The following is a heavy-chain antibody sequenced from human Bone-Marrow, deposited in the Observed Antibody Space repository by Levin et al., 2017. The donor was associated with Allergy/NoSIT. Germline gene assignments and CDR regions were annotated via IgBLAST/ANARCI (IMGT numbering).Heavy chain of an antibody. Sequence: ASVKVSCKASGYTFTSHYMHWVRQAPGQGLEWMGIINPSGGSTSYAQTFQGRVTVTRDTSTSTVYMALSSLRSEDTAVYYCARGGESTTTTYYYMDGWGKGTTVTVSS. V-gene: IGHV1-46*01. CDR2: INPSGGST. CDR1: GYTFTSHY. CDR3: ARGGESTTTTYYYMDG. D-gene: IGHD1-26*01. J-gene: IGHJ6*03.